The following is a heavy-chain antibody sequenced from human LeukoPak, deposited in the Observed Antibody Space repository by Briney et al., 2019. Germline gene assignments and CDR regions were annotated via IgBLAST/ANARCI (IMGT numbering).Heavy chain of an antibody. CDR1: GFTFSSYA. CDR2: ISGSGGST. CDR3: AKDRAVANWYFDL. V-gene: IGHV3-23*01. D-gene: IGHD6-19*01. Sequence: GGSLRLSCAASGFTFSSYAMSWVRQAPGKGLEWVSVISGSGGSTYYAGSVKGRFTISRDNSKNTLYLQMNSLRAEDTAVYYCAKDRAVANWYFDLWGRGTLVTVSS. J-gene: IGHJ2*01.